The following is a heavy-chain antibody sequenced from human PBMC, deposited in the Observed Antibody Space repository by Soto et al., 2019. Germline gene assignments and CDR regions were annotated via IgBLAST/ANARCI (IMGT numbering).Heavy chain of an antibody. CDR3: ARDGVDHYYYYYMDV. CDR2: INHSGST. D-gene: IGHD3-3*01. J-gene: IGHJ6*03. V-gene: IGHV4-34*01. CDR1: GGSFSDYH. Sequence: SETLSLTCAVCGGSFSDYHWSWIRQPPGKGLEWIGEINHSGSTNYNPSLKSRVTISLDTPKNQFSLRAEDTAVYYCARDGVDHYYYYYMDVWGQGTLVTVSS.